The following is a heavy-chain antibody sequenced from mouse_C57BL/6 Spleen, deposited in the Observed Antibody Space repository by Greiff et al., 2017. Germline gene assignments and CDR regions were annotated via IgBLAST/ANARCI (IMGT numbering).Heavy chain of an antibody. CDR1: GFTFSDYG. V-gene: IGHV5-17*01. CDR3: ARDYGSRGEAMDY. D-gene: IGHD1-1*01. Sequence: DVMLVESGGGLVKPGGSLKLSCAASGFTFSDYGMHWVRQAPEKGLEWVAYISSGSSTIYYADTVKGRFTISRDNAKNTLFLQMTSLRSEDTAMYYCARDYGSRGEAMDYWGQGTSVTVSS. CDR2: ISSGSSTI. J-gene: IGHJ4*01.